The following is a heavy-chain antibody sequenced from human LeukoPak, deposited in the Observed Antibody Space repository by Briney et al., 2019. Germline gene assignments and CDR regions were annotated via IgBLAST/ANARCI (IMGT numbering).Heavy chain of an antibody. CDR3: SRRFIATVYSFDY. CDR1: GYSISSGYY. J-gene: IGHJ4*02. V-gene: IGHV4-38-2*01. D-gene: IGHD6-13*01. Sequence: PSETLSLTCAVSGYSISSGYYWGWIRQPPGKGLEWIGSIYHSGSTYYNPSLKSRVTISVDTSKNQFSLKLSSVTPAATALSYCSRRFIATVYSFDYGGQGTLATVS. CDR2: IYHSGST.